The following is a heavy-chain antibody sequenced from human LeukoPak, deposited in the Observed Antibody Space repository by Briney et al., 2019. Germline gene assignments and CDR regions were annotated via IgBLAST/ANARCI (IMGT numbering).Heavy chain of an antibody. Sequence: QTGGSLRLSCAASGFTFSSYAMHWVRQAPGKGLEWVAVISYDGSNKYYADSVKGRFTISRDNSKNTLYLQMNSLRAEDTAVYYCVSEGDYDLYAFDIWGQGTMVTVSS. J-gene: IGHJ3*02. D-gene: IGHD3-22*01. V-gene: IGHV3-30*04. CDR1: GFTFSSYA. CDR2: ISYDGSNK. CDR3: VSEGDYDLYAFDI.